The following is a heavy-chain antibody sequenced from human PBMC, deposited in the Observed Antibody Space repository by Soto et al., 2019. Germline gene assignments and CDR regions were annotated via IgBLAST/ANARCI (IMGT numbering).Heavy chain of an antibody. V-gene: IGHV4-39*01. Sequence: SETLYLTCTVSGGSVSNSNYYWGWIRQSPGKGLEWIGSVYYRGRSYSKSSVKSRVTISVDTSKNQFSLNLNSVTASDTAVYYCVSQRTSVLTQAYFDYWGPGALVTVSS. CDR2: VYYRGRS. J-gene: IGHJ4*02. D-gene: IGHD2-8*01. CDR3: VSQRTSVLTQAYFDY. CDR1: GGSVSNSNYY.